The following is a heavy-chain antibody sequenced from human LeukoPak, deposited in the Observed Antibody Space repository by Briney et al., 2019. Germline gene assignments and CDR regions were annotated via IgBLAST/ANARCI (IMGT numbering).Heavy chain of an antibody. J-gene: IGHJ5*02. D-gene: IGHD3-3*01. CDR2: INHSGST. CDR3: ARGCYGITIFGVVSVWFDP. Sequence: SETLSLTCAVYGGSFSGYYWSWIRQPPGKGLEWIGEINHSGSTNYNPSLKSRVTISVDTSKNQFSLKLSSVTAADTAVYYCARGCYGITIFGVVSVWFDPWGQGTLVTVSS. CDR1: GGSFSGYY. V-gene: IGHV4-34*01.